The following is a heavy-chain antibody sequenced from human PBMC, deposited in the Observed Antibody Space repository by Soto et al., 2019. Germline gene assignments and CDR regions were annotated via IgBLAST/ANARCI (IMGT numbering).Heavy chain of an antibody. CDR2: ISAHNGNT. V-gene: IGHV1-18*01. D-gene: IGHD3-10*01. Sequence: QVHLVQSGAEVKKPGASVKVSCKGSGYTFTSYGITWVRQAPGQGLEWMGWISAHNGNTDYAQKLQGRVTVTRDTATSTSYMELRSLRSDDTAVYYCARGSYGDYWGQGALVTVSS. CDR3: ARGSYGDY. J-gene: IGHJ4*02. CDR1: GYTFTSYG.